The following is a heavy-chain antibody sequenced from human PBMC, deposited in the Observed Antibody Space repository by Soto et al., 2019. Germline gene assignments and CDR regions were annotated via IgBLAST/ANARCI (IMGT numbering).Heavy chain of an antibody. J-gene: IGHJ6*02. V-gene: IGHV3-30*18. D-gene: IGHD1-26*01. CDR3: AKWAHNAMEV. CDR2: ISYDGSNK. CDR1: GYTFSNYG. Sequence: QVQLVESGGGVVQPGRSLRLSCVASGYTFSNYGIHWVRQAPGKGLEWVAVISYDGSNKHYADSAKGRFTISRDNSKYTLYLQMNSLRVEDTAIYYCAKWAHNAMEVWGPGTTVTVSS.